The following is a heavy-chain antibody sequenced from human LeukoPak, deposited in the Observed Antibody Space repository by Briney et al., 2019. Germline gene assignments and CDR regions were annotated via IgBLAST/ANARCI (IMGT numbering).Heavy chain of an antibody. J-gene: IGHJ4*02. V-gene: IGHV3-11*01. D-gene: IGHD3/OR15-3a*01. CDR3: ARRRDFIDY. Sequence: GGSLRLTCAASGFTLSDYYMSWIRQAPGKGLEWVSYSSSSGSTIYYADSVKGRFDISRENAKNSLYLQMNSLRAEDTAVYYCARRRDFIDYWGQGTLVTVSS. CDR1: GFTLSDYY. CDR2: SSSSGSTI.